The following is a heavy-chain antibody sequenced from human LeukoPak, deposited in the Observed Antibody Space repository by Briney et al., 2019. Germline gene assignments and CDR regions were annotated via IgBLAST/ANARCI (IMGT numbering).Heavy chain of an antibody. CDR2: IYYSGST. D-gene: IGHD2-2*01. Sequence: SETLSLTCTVSGGSISSSSYYWGWIRQPPGKGLKWIGSIYYSGSTYYNPSLKSRVTISVDTSKNQFSLHLNSVTPEDTAVYYCARRLTQYDCFDPWGQGILVTVSS. V-gene: IGHV4-39*01. J-gene: IGHJ5*02. CDR1: GGSISSSSYY. CDR3: ARRLTQYDCFDP.